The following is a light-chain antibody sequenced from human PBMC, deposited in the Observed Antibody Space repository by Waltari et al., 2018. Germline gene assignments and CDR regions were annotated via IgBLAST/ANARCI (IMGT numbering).Light chain of an antibody. CDR3: QSYDSTIVV. Sequence: NFMLTQPLSVSESPGKTVTISCTGSSGSLASNYAQWYQQRPGSVPTTLIYENNQRPSGVPDRFSGSIDSSSNSASLTISGLKTEDEADYYCQSYDSTIVVFGGGTRLTVL. V-gene: IGLV6-57*02. CDR2: ENN. J-gene: IGLJ2*01. CDR1: SGSLASNY.